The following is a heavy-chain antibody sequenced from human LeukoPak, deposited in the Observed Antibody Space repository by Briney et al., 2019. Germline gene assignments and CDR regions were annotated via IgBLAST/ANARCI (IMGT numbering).Heavy chain of an antibody. CDR1: GYTFASYY. V-gene: IGHV1-69*13. Sequence: ASVKVSCKASGYTFASYYMHWVRQAPGQGLEWMGGIIPIFGTANYAQKFQGRVTITADESTSTAYMELSSLRSEDTAVYYCARDLNTAMVNGDDYWGQGTLVTVSS. J-gene: IGHJ4*02. D-gene: IGHD5-18*01. CDR3: ARDLNTAMVNGDDY. CDR2: IIPIFGTA.